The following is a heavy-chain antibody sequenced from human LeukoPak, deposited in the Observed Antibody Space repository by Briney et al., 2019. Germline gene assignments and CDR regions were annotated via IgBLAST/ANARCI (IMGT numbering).Heavy chain of an antibody. CDR3: ARDQEGYSYGEDYYGMDV. D-gene: IGHD5-18*01. V-gene: IGHV3-72*01. J-gene: IGHJ6*02. CDR2: TRNEANIYTT. CDR1: GFIFSDHY. Sequence: GGSLRLSCAASGFIFSDHYMDWVRQAPGKGLEWVGRTRNEANIYTTKYAASVKGRFTISRDDSKNSLYLQMNSLRDEDTAVYYCARDQEGYSYGEDYYGMDVWGQGTTVTVSS.